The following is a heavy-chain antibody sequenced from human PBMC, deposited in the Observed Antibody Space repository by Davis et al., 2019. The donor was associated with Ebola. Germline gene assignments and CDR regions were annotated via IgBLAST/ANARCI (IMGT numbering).Heavy chain of an antibody. CDR1: GFTFSSYE. CDR2: ISSSGSTI. J-gene: IGHJ6*02. V-gene: IGHV3-48*03. D-gene: IGHD3-22*01. Sequence: GGSLRLSCAASGFTFSSYEMNWVRQAPGKGLEWVSYISSSGSTIYYADSVKGRFTTSRDNAKNSLYLQMNSLRAEDTAVYYCARGPFRYYYDSSGYGIQYGMDVWGQGTTVTVSS. CDR3: ARGPFRYYYDSSGYGIQYGMDV.